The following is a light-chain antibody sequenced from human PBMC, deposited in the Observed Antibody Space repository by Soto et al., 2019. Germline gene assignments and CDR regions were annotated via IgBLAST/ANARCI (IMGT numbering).Light chain of an antibody. CDR1: SSDVGGYNY. V-gene: IGLV2-14*01. CDR3: SSYTSSSIDDV. Sequence: QSALTQPASVSGSPGQSITISCTGTSSDVGGYNYVSWYQQHPGKAPKLRIYEVSNRTSGVSNRFSGSKSGNTASLTISGLQAEDEADYYCSSYTSSSIDDVFGAGTKLTVL. CDR2: EVS. J-gene: IGLJ1*01.